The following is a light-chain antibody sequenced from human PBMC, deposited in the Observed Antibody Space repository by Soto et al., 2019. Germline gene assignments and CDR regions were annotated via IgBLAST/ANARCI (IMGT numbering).Light chain of an antibody. CDR2: GDN. CDR3: QSYDNSLNHVV. CDR1: SSNIGTFYD. J-gene: IGLJ2*01. V-gene: IGLV1-40*01. Sequence: QSVLTQPPSVSGAPGQRVTIPCTGSSSNIGTFYDVHWYQQLPGTVPKLLIYGDNNRPSGVPDRFSGSKSGTAASLAITGRQAEDEADYYCQSYDNSLNHVVFGGGTKLTVL.